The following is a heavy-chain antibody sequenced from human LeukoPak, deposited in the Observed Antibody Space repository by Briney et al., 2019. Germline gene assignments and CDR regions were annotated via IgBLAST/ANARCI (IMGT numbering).Heavy chain of an antibody. CDR3: ATETFYLDWLGGAFNI. CDR1: TFNPTNFG. J-gene: IGHJ3*02. CDR2: IVSSSSII. V-gene: IGHV3-48*04. Sequence: PGGSLRLSCAASTFNPTNFGMSWVRQAPGKGLEWVSYIVSSSSIIYYADSVKGRFTISRDNAKNSLYLQMNSLRAEDTAVYYCATETFYLDWLGGAFNIWGQGTMVTVSS. D-gene: IGHD3-9*01.